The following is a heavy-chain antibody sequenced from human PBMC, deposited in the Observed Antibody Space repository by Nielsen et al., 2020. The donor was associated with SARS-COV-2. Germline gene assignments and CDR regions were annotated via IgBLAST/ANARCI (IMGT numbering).Heavy chain of an antibody. CDR1: GGSISSSSYY. CDR3: AREAGHRSRYFDL. Sequence: SETLSLTCTVSGGSISSSSYYWGWIRQPPGKGLEWIGSIYYSGSTYYNPSLKSRVTISVDTSKNQFSLKLSSVTAADTAVYYCAREAGHRSRYFDLWGRGTLVTVSS. J-gene: IGHJ2*01. CDR2: IYYSGST. D-gene: IGHD6-25*01. V-gene: IGHV4-39*07.